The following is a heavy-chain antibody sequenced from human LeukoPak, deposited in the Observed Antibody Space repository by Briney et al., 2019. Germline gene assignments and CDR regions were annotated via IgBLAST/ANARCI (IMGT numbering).Heavy chain of an antibody. D-gene: IGHD3-10*01. J-gene: IGHJ4*02. V-gene: IGHV3-30-3*01. CDR3: AGGLAYYYGSGSYY. CDR2: ISYDGSNK. CDR1: GFTFSSYA. Sequence: GGSLRLSCAASGFTFSSYAMHWVRQAPGKGLEWVAVISYDGSNKYYADYVKGRFTISRDNSKNTLYLQMNSLRAEDTAVYYCAGGLAYYYGSGSYYWGQGTLVTVSS.